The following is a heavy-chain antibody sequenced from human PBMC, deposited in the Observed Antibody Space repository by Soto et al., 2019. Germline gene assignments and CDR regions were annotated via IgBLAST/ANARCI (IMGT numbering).Heavy chain of an antibody. CDR3: ASDSSGYYRQGDAFDI. CDR1: GGTFSSYA. Sequence: QVQLVQSGAEVKKPGSSVKVSCKASGGTFSSYAISWVRQAPGQGLEWMGGLIPIFGTANYAQKFQGRVTITADESTSTAYMELSSLRTEDTAVYYCASDSSGYYRQGDAFDIWGQGTMVTVSS. J-gene: IGHJ3*02. CDR2: LIPIFGTA. D-gene: IGHD3-22*01. V-gene: IGHV1-69*01.